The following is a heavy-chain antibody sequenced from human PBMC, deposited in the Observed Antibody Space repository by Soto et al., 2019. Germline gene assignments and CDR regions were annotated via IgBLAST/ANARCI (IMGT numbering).Heavy chain of an antibody. CDR2: FDPENDET. CDR3: TTAAYCSGATCYSGHNWFDP. V-gene: IGHV1-24*01. CDR1: GYTLTEVS. Sequence: ASVKVSCKVSGYTLTEVSIHWVRQAPGQGLEWMGGFDPENDETNYAQRFQGRFTMTEDSSTDTAFMELNSLRSDDTAVYYYTTAAYCSGATCYSGHNWFDPWGQGTLVTVSS. D-gene: IGHD2-15*01. J-gene: IGHJ5*02.